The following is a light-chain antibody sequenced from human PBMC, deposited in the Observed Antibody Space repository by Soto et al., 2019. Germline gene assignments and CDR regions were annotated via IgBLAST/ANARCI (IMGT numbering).Light chain of an antibody. J-gene: IGKJ5*01. Sequence: DIVMTQSPLSLPVTPGEPASISCRSSQSLLHSNGYSYFDWYLQKPGQSPQLLIYLGSNRASGVPDRFSGSGSVTDFTLKISRVEAEDVGVYYCMQALQTPLTFGQGTRLEIK. V-gene: IGKV2-28*01. CDR2: LGS. CDR1: QSLLHSNGYSY. CDR3: MQALQTPLT.